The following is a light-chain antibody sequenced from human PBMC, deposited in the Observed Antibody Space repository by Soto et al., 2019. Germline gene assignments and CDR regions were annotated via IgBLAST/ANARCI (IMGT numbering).Light chain of an antibody. CDR2: INK. Sequence: QSVLTQPPSGSGAPGQTGTISCTGTSSNIGAGSDVHWYQQLPGAAPKLLIYINKNRPSGVPDRFSGSKSGSSASLAITGLQAEDEAEYYCQSYDISLTGSYVFGTGTNVAVL. CDR1: SSNIGAGSD. CDR3: QSYDISLTGSYV. V-gene: IGLV1-40*01. J-gene: IGLJ1*01.